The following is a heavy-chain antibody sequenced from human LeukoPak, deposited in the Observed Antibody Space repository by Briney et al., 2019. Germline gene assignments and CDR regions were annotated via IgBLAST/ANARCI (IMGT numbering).Heavy chain of an antibody. D-gene: IGHD3-22*01. CDR3: AKGPGSYYYDSTGYFDY. J-gene: IGHJ4*02. V-gene: IGHV3-30*18. Sequence: GGSLRLSCEASGFTFSRYGMHWVRQAPGKGLEWVTVVSYDESNKFYADSVRGRFTISRDNSKNTLYLQMNSLRAEDTAVYYCAKGPGSYYYDSTGYFDYWGRGTLVTVSS. CDR2: VSYDESNK. CDR1: GFTFSRYG.